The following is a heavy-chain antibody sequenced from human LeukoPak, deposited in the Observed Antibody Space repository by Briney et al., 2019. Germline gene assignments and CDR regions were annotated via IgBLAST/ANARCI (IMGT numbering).Heavy chain of an antibody. V-gene: IGHV3-30*18. CDR2: ISYDGSNK. CDR3: ANALSSGWYFDY. CDR1: GFTFSSYG. D-gene: IGHD6-19*01. J-gene: IGHJ4*02. Sequence: SGGSLRLSCAASGFTFSSYGTHWVRQAPGKGLEWVAVISYDGSNKYYADSVKGRFTISRDNSKNTLYLQMNSLRAEDTAVYYCANALSSGWYFDYWGQGTLVTVSS.